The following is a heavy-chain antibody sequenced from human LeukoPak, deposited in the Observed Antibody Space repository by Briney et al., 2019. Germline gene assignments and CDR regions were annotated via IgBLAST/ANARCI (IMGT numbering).Heavy chain of an antibody. CDR3: ARDNDSRDPHHFDY. CDR1: GYTFTSYG. J-gene: IGHJ4*02. CDR2: IIPIFGTA. Sequence: SVKVSCKASGYTFTSYGISWVRQAPGQGLEWMGWIIPIFGTANYAQNFRGRVTITAGKSTRTAYMELSSLRSEDTAVYYCARDNDSRDPHHFDYWGQGTLVTVSS. V-gene: IGHV1-69*06. D-gene: IGHD3-16*01.